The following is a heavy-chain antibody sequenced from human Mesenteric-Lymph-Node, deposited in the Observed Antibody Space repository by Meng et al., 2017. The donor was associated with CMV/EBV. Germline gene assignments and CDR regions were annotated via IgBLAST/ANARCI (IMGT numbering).Heavy chain of an antibody. D-gene: IGHD2-2*01. V-gene: IGHV1-69*05. J-gene: IGHJ3*02. CDR3: ARDPKYQPSNAFDI. CDR1: GYTFTSYG. Sequence: SVKVSCKASGYTFTSYGISWVRQAPGQGLEWMGGIIPIFGTANYAQNFQGRVTITTDESASTAYMELSSLRSNDTAVYYCARDPKYQPSNAFDIWGQGTMVTVSS. CDR2: IIPIFGTA.